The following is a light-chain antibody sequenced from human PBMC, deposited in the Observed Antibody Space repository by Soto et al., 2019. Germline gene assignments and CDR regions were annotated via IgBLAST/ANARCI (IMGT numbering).Light chain of an antibody. J-gene: IGKJ1*01. CDR3: QQYNNWWT. CDR2: GAT. V-gene: IGKV3-15*01. CDR1: QSINSN. Sequence: EIVMTQSPATLSVSPEERATLSCRASQSINSNLAWYQQKPGQTPRLIIYGATTRATGIPARFSGSGSGTDFTLTISSLESEDFAVYYCQQYNNWWTFGQGTKVEIK.